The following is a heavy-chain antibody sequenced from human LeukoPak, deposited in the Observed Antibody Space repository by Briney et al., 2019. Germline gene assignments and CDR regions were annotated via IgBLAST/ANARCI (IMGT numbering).Heavy chain of an antibody. D-gene: IGHD5/OR15-5a*01. V-gene: IGHV1-46*01. Sequence: GSVKVSCKAFGYTFTSNYMHWVRQAPGQGPEWMGVISPSGGSTTYAQKFQGRVTLARDMSTSTDYLELSSLRSEDTAVYYCARVYDFDWFDPWGQGTLVTVSS. J-gene: IGHJ5*02. CDR3: ARVYDFDWFDP. CDR1: GYTFTSNY. CDR2: ISPSGGST.